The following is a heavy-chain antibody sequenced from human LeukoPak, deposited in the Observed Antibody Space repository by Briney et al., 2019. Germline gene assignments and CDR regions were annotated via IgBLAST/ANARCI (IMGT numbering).Heavy chain of an antibody. J-gene: IGHJ3*02. Sequence: SETLSLTCIVSGYSIHSGYYWGWVRQPPGKGLEWIGSIYHSGSTYYNPSLKSLVTISVDTSKNQFSLNLSSVTAEDTAVYYCARDGGARGYSFIRGQNAFDIWGQGTMVTVSS. CDR1: GYSIHSGYY. V-gene: IGHV4-38-2*02. CDR2: IYHSGST. D-gene: IGHD5-18*01. CDR3: ARDGGARGYSFIRGQNAFDI.